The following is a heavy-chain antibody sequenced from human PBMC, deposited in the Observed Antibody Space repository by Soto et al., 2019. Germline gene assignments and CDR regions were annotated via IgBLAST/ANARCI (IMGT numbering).Heavy chain of an antibody. J-gene: IGHJ6*02. Sequence: GGSLRLSCEASGFTFSRYPLHWVRQAPGKGLEWVAVISYDGSEKYPADSVKGRISISRDNSKNTLFMQMNSLRVEDAAVYYCVRDSSQRAVWGQGTTVTVSS. CDR2: ISYDGSEK. V-gene: IGHV3-30-3*01. CDR3: VRDSSQRAV. CDR1: GFTFSRYP.